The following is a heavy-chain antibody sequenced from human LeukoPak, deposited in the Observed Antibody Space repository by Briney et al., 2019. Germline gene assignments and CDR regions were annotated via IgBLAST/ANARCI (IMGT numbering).Heavy chain of an antibody. D-gene: IGHD1-26*01. Sequence: GRSLRLSCATSGFSFSIYGMHWVRQAQGKGLEWVALTWYDGSNKNYADSVKGRFTISRDNSKNTLYLQMNSLRGEDTAVYYCARGGLTIAEATTSWYLDYWGQGTLVTASS. CDR2: TWYDGSNK. V-gene: IGHV3-33*01. J-gene: IGHJ4*02. CDR3: ARGGLTIAEATTSWYLDY. CDR1: GFSFSIYG.